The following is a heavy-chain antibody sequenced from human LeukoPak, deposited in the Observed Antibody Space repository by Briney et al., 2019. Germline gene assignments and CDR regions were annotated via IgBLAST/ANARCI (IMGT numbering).Heavy chain of an antibody. Sequence: ASVKVSCKASGYTFTSYAMHWVRQAPGQRLEWMGWINAGNGNTKYSQKFQGRVTITRDTSASTAYMELSSLRSEDTAVYYCARASSGWYGTFDYWGQGTLVTFSS. D-gene: IGHD6-19*01. CDR2: INAGNGNT. V-gene: IGHV1-3*01. J-gene: IGHJ4*02. CDR1: GYTFTSYA. CDR3: ARASSGWYGTFDY.